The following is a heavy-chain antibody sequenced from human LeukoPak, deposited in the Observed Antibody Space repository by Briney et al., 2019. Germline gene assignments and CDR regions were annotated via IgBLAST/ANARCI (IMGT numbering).Heavy chain of an antibody. Sequence: ASVKVSCKASGYTFTSYDINWVRQATGQGLEWMGWMSPNSGNTGYAQKFQGRVTITRNTSISTAYMELSSLRSEDTAVYYCARGLSGEGGGVGIAVADPTYYFDYWGQGTLVTVSS. CDR2: MSPNSGNT. CDR1: GYTFTSYD. V-gene: IGHV1-8*03. D-gene: IGHD6-19*01. CDR3: ARGLSGEGGGVGIAVADPTYYFDY. J-gene: IGHJ4*02.